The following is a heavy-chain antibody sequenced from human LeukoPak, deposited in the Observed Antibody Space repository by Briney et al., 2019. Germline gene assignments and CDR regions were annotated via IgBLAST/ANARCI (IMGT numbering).Heavy chain of an antibody. D-gene: IGHD3-9*01. CDR3: AKDPVLRYFDWLFFPGAYTDAFDI. CDR2: MNPNSGNT. CDR1: GYTFTSYD. Sequence: ASVKVSCKASGYTFTSYDINWVRQATGQGLEWMGWMNPNSGNTGYAQKFQGRVTITRNTSISTAYMELSSLRSEDTAVYYCAKDPVLRYFDWLFFPGAYTDAFDIWGQGTMVTVSS. V-gene: IGHV1-8*01. J-gene: IGHJ3*02.